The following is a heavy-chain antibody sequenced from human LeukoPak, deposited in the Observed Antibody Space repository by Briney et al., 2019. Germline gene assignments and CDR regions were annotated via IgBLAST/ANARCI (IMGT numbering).Heavy chain of an antibody. CDR2: IKEDGSEK. D-gene: IGHD4-17*01. J-gene: IGHJ4*02. Sequence: LSCAASGFIFSSYWMSWVRQAPGKGLEWVANIKEDGSEKKYVDSVKGRFTISRDNAKNSVYLQMNSLRAEDTAVYYCAREHDYGDYVDYWGQGTLVTVSS. V-gene: IGHV3-7*01. CDR1: GFIFSSYW. CDR3: AREHDYGDYVDY.